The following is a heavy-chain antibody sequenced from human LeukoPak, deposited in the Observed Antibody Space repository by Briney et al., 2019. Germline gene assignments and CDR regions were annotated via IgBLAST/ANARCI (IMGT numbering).Heavy chain of an antibody. CDR1: GGSISSYY. J-gene: IGHJ4*02. V-gene: IGHV4-59*08. Sequence: PSETLSLTCTVSGGSISSYYWSWIRRPPGKGLEWIGYFYYTGSTNYNPSLKSRVTISLDTSKSQFSLRLTSVTAADTAVYYCASHGSSGHDPLTWGQGTLVTVSS. CDR3: ASHGSSGHDPLT. D-gene: IGHD5-12*01. CDR2: FYYTGST.